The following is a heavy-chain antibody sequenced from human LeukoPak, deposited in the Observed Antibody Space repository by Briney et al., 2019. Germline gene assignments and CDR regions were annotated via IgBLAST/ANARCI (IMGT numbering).Heavy chain of an antibody. CDR1: GFTFSVYW. J-gene: IGHJ6*03. Sequence: PGGSLRLSCAASGFTFSVYWMGWVRQAPGKGLEWVANIKQDGSEKYYVDSVKGRFTISRDNAKNSLYLQMNSLRAEDTAVYYCARDPYSGSYGNYYYYFMDVWGKGTTVTISS. V-gene: IGHV3-7*01. CDR2: IKQDGSEK. CDR3: ARDPYSGSYGNYYYYFMDV. D-gene: IGHD1-26*01.